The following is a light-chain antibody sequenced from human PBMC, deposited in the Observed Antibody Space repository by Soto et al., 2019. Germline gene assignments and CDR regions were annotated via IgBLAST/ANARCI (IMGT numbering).Light chain of an antibody. CDR2: GAS. CDR1: QSARSDD. Sequence: EIVLTQSPGSLSLSPGERATLSCRASQSARSDDLAWYQQKPGQAPRLLVYGASSRATGIPDRFSDSGSGTDFTLTISGLEPEDFAVYYCHHYGNSPTFGQGTKVDIK. V-gene: IGKV3-20*01. J-gene: IGKJ1*01. CDR3: HHYGNSPT.